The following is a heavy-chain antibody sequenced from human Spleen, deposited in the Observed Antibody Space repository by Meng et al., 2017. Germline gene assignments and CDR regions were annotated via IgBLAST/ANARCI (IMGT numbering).Heavy chain of an antibody. CDR1: GCTFRNYT. D-gene: IGHD3-10*01. V-gene: IGHV1-69*02. Sequence: QVQLVQSGAGVKKPGSSVKVSCKAYGCTFRNYTITWVRQAPGQGLECLGGIIPILPVANCPQTFQGRVTVTADTATATAYMELRSLRSDDTAVYYCARGTPGRSYCDYWGLGTLVTVSS. CDR3: ARGTPGRSYCDY. J-gene: IGHJ4*02. CDR2: IIPILPVA.